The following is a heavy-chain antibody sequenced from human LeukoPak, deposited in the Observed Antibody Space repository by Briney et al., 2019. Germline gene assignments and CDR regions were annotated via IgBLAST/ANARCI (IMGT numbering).Heavy chain of an antibody. CDR2: ISNSGGSI. Sequence: GGSLRLSCAASEFTFSSYPMSWVRQAPGKGLEWVSTISNSGGSIYYADSVKGRFTISRDNSKNTLYLQMNSLRAVDTAVYYCHKYSTSGTDSWGQGTLVTVSS. CDR1: EFTFSSYP. D-gene: IGHD6-6*01. V-gene: IGHV3-23*01. CDR3: HKYSTSGTDS. J-gene: IGHJ4*02.